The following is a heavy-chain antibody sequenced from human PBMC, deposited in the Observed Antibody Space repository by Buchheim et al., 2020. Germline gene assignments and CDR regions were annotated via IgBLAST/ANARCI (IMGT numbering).Heavy chain of an antibody. D-gene: IGHD4-23*01. Sequence: QVQLVESGGGVVQPGRSLRLSCAASGFTFSSYGMHWVRQAPGKGLEWVAVIWYDGSNKYYADSVKGRFTISRDNSKNTLYLQMNSLRAEDTAVYYCARDLLPDDYGGNLLGVSCGFDPWGQGTL. J-gene: IGHJ5*02. V-gene: IGHV3-33*01. CDR2: IWYDGSNK. CDR1: GFTFSSYG. CDR3: ARDLLPDDYGGNLLGVSCGFDP.